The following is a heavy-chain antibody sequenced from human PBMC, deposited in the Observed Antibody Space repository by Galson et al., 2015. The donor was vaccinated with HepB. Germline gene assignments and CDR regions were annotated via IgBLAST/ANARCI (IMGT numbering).Heavy chain of an antibody. CDR1: GFTFSSYG. J-gene: IGHJ4*02. V-gene: IGHV3-30*18. CDR3: AKAPGKYSYGHFDY. Sequence: SLRLSCAASGFTFSSYGMHWVRQAPGKGLEWVAVISYDGSNKYYADSVKGRFTISRDNSKNTLYLQMNSLRAEDTAVYYCAKAPGKYSYGHFDYWGQGTLVTVSS. CDR2: ISYDGSNK. D-gene: IGHD5-18*01.